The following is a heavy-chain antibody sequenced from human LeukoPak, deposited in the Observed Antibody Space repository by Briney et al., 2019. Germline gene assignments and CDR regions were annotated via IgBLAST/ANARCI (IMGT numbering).Heavy chain of an antibody. CDR3: ARSLSYDFWSGYYNY. CDR1: GYSCTSYW. V-gene: IGHV5-51*01. Sequence: GESLKISCKGSGYSCTSYWIGWVRQMPGKGLEWMGIIYPGDSDTRYSPSFQGQVTISAEKSISTAYLQWSSLKASDTAMYYCARSLSYDFWSGYYNYWGQGTLVTVSS. D-gene: IGHD3-3*01. CDR2: IYPGDSDT. J-gene: IGHJ4*02.